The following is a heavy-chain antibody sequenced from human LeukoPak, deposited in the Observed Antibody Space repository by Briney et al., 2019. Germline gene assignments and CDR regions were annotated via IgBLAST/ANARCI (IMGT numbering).Heavy chain of an antibody. D-gene: IGHD2-8*01. Sequence: GRSLRLSCAASGFTFSSYAMHWVRQAPGKGLEWVAVISYDGSNKYYADSVKGRFTISRDNSKNTLYLQMNSLRAEDTAVYYCARASIRLGYAPTTYYYHGMDVCVIGTTHIVSS. CDR3: ARASIRLGYAPTTYYYHGMDV. CDR2: ISYDGSNK. CDR1: GFTFSSYA. V-gene: IGHV3-30*04. J-gene: IGHJ6*04.